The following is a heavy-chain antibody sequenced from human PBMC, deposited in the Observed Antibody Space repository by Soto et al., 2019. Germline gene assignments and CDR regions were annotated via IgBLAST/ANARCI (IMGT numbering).Heavy chain of an antibody. Sequence: ASVKVSCKASGYTFTAYAMHWVRQAPGQRLEWMGWINGGNGYTKYSQNFQGTVTITRDTSASTAYLELSSLRSEDTAVYYCARVRGDYFDYWGQGTLVTVSS. J-gene: IGHJ4*02. D-gene: IGHD4-17*01. CDR1: GYTFTAYA. CDR3: ARVRGDYFDY. V-gene: IGHV1-3*01. CDR2: INGGNGYT.